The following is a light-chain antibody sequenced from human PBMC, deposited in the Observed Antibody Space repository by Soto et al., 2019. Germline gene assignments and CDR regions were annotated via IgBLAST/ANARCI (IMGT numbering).Light chain of an antibody. CDR3: SSYTTSNPRQIV. CDR1: SSEVGVYNY. V-gene: IGLV2-14*03. CDR2: DVS. J-gene: IGLJ1*01. Sequence: QSALTQPSSVSGSPGQFITISCTVTSSEVGVYNYVSWYKHHPGKASILILYDVSNRPSEVSIRFSGSKSDNTASLTISVLQPEDEADYHCSSYTTSNPRQIVFGTGTKVIVL.